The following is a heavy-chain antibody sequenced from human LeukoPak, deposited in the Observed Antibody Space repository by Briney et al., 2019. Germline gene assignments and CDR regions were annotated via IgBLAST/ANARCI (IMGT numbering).Heavy chain of an antibody. V-gene: IGHV4-38-2*02. CDR2: IYHSGST. Sequence: PSETLSLTCTVSGYSISSGYYWGWIRQPPGKGLEWIGSIYHSGSTYYNPSLKSRVTISVDTSKNQFSLELSSVTAADTAVYYCARLTMVRGVISPYYFDYWGQGTLVTVSS. CDR1: GYSISSGYY. CDR3: ARLTMVRGVISPYYFDY. J-gene: IGHJ4*02. D-gene: IGHD3-10*01.